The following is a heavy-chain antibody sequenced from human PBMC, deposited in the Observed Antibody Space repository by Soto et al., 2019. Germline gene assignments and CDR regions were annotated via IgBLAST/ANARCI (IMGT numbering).Heavy chain of an antibody. CDR1: GYSFTSYW. V-gene: IGHV5-51*01. J-gene: IGHJ6*02. D-gene: IGHD2-15*01. CDR2: IYPGDSDT. CDR3: ARHQPAYCSGGSCYSFEHYYYYYVMDV. Sequence: ESLKISCKGSGYSFTSYWIGWVRQMPGKGLEWMGIIYPGDSDTRYSPSFQGQVTISADKSISTAYLQWSSLKASDTAMYYCARHQPAYCSGGSCYSFEHYYYYYVMDVWGQGTTVTVSS.